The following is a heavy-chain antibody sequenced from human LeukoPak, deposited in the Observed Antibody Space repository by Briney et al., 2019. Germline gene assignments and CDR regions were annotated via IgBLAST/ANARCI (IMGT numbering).Heavy chain of an antibody. V-gene: IGHV3-74*01. J-gene: IGHJ6*02. CDR1: GFTFSGYW. CDR2: INSDSSST. D-gene: IGHD3-3*01. CDR3: ARDPRRFSLGYYHSSHGYNGMDV. Sequence: GGSLRLSCAASGFTFSGYWIHWVRQAPGKGLVWVSRINSDSSSTSYADSVKGRFTISRDNAKKTLYLQMNSLRAEDTAVYYCARDPRRFSLGYYHSSHGYNGMDVWGQGTTVTVSS.